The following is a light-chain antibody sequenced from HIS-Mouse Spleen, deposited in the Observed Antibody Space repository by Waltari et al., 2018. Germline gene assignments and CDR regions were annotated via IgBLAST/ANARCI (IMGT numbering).Light chain of an antibody. Sequence: SYELTQPPSVSVSPGQTARITCSGDALPKKYAYLYPQKSGQAPVLVIYEDSKRPSGIPVRFSGSSSGTMATLTISGAQVEDEADYYCYSTDSSGNHRVFGGGTKLTVL. J-gene: IGLJ2*01. CDR2: EDS. CDR1: ALPKKY. V-gene: IGLV3-10*01. CDR3: YSTDSSGNHRV.